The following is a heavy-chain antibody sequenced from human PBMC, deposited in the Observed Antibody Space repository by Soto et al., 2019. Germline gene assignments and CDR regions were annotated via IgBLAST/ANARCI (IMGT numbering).Heavy chain of an antibody. CDR3: ARGSSNAFDI. D-gene: IGHD6-13*01. Sequence: PGGSLRLSCAASGFTFSSYTMKWVRQAPGKGLEWVASISSSYYIKYADSVKGRFTISRDNAKNSLYLQMNSLRAGDTAVYYCARGSSNAFDIWGQGTMVT. J-gene: IGHJ3*02. V-gene: IGHV3-21*01. CDR1: GFTFSSYT. CDR2: ISSSYYI.